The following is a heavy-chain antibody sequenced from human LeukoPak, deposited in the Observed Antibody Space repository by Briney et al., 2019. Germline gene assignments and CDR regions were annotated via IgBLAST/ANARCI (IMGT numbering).Heavy chain of an antibody. D-gene: IGHD3-9*01. Sequence: ASVKVSCKASGYTFTGYYMHWVRQAPGQGLEWMGWINLKSGGTNYAGKFQGRVTMTRDTTTSTAYMDLSRLRSVDTAVYYCARSPHILTGENFDYWGQGTLVTISS. V-gene: IGHV1-2*02. CDR1: GYTFTGYY. CDR3: ARSPHILTGENFDY. J-gene: IGHJ4*02. CDR2: INLKSGGT.